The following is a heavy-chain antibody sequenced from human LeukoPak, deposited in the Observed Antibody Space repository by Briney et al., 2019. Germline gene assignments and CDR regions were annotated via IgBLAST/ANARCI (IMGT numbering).Heavy chain of an antibody. CDR2: ISSSSSYI. D-gene: IGHD3-3*01. CDR1: GFTFSSYS. V-gene: IGHV3-21*01. CDR3: ARVGRFLAQLDAFDI. Sequence: GGSLRLSCAASGFTFSSYSMNWVRQAPGKGLEWVSSISSSSSYIYYADSVKGRFTISRDNAKNSLYLQMNSLRAEDTAVYYCARVGRFLAQLDAFDIWGQGTMVTVSS. J-gene: IGHJ3*02.